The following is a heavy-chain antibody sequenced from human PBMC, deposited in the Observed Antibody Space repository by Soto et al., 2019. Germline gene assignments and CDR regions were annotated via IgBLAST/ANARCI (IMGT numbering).Heavy chain of an antibody. CDR3: ARSSTTYYYQSSPYWPDKELDI. D-gene: IGHD3-22*01. J-gene: IGHJ4*02. CDR2: IIPIFDAR. CDR1: VDTFISHA. Sequence: SVKVSCKASVDTFISHALSWVREAPGQGLEGMGGIIPIFDARPYAQKFQGRVTISADKPTKAGYMELSSLTSEDTAVYYCARSSTTYYYQSSPYWPDKELDIWGQGTLVTVSS. V-gene: IGHV1-69*06.